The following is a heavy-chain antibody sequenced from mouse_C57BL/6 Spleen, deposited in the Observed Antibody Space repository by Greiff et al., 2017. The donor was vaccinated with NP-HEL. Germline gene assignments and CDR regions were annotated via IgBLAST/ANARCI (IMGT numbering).Heavy chain of an antibody. J-gene: IGHJ2*01. CDR2: ISDGGSYT. CDR1: GFTFSSYA. CDR3: ARDTLITTSFDY. V-gene: IGHV5-4*01. D-gene: IGHD1-1*01. Sequence: EVQGVESGGGLVKPGGSLKLSCAASGFTFSSYAMSWVRQTPEKRLEWVATISDGGSYTYYPDNVKGRFTISRDNAKNNLYLQMSHLKSEDTAMYYCARDTLITTSFDYWGQGTTLTVSS.